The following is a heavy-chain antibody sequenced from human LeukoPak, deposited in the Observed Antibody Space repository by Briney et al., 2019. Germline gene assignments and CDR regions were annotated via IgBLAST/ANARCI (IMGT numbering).Heavy chain of an antibody. V-gene: IGHV3-7*01. J-gene: IGHJ4*02. D-gene: IGHD5-24*01. CDR1: GFTFSSYW. CDR2: IKQDGSEK. CDR3: ARESERWLQSFDY. Sequence: GGSLRVSCVASGFTFSSYWMSWVRQAPGKGLEWVANIKQDGSEKYYVDSVKGRFTISRDNAKNSLYLQMNSLRAEDTAVYYCARESERWLQSFDYWGQGTLVTVSS.